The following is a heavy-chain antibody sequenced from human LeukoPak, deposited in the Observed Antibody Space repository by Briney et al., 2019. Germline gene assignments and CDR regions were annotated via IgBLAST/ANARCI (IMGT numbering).Heavy chain of an antibody. V-gene: IGHV3-30*03. Sequence: GGSLRLSCAASGFTFSSYGMHWVRQAPGKGLEWVAVISYDGSNKYYADSVKGRFTISRDNSKNTLYLQMNSLRAEDTAVYYCARVLGISGEFDYWGQGTLVTVSS. CDR2: ISYDGSNK. CDR1: GFTFSSYG. CDR3: ARVLGISGEFDY. J-gene: IGHJ4*02. D-gene: IGHD7-27*01.